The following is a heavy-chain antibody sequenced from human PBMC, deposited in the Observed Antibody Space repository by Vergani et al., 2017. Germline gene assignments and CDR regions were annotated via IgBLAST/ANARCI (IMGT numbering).Heavy chain of an antibody. D-gene: IGHD2-15*01. CDR1: GGSFSGYY. J-gene: IGHJ6*02. CDR2: INHSGST. V-gene: IGHV4-34*01. Sequence: QVQLQQWGAGLLKPSETLSLTCAVYGGSFSGYYWSWIRQPPGKGLEWIGEINHSGSTNYNPSLKSRVTISVDTSKNQFSLKLSSVTAADTAVYYCAREGEINCSGGSCYYRGANYYYGMDVWGQGTTVTVSS. CDR3: AREGEINCSGGSCYYRGANYYYGMDV.